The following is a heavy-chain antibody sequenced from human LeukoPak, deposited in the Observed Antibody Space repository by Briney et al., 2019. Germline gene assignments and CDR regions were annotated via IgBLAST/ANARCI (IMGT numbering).Heavy chain of an antibody. CDR1: GVTFRSYW. CDR3: ARDLVVVPAAPSDY. V-gene: IGHV3-74*01. D-gene: IGHD2-2*01. CDR2: INTDGSST. J-gene: IGHJ4*02. Sequence: GGALRLSCAASGVTFRSYWMHWVRQAPGKGLVWVSRINTDGSSTSYADSVKGRFTISRDNAKNTLYLQMNSLRAEDTAVYYCARDLVVVPAAPSDYWGQGTLVTVSS.